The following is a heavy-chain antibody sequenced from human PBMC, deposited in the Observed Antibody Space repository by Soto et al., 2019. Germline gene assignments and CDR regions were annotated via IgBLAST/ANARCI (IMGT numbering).Heavy chain of an antibody. D-gene: IGHD6-13*01. CDR2: ISYDGSDK. V-gene: IGHV3-30*18. CDR3: AKASGSSWFTADY. J-gene: IGHJ4*02. Sequence: AGGAPRLSCTAPGFTFRYYGMPWVPPAPGKGLEWVAGISYDGSDKFYADSVKGRFTISRDTSKNTLYLQMSSLRTEDTATYYCAKASGSSWFTADYWGPGTQVTVSS. CDR1: GFTFRYYG.